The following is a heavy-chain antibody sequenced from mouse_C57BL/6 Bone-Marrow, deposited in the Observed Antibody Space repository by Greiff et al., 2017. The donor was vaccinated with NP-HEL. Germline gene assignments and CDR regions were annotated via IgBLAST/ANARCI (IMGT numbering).Heavy chain of an antibody. CDR2: INYDGSST. J-gene: IGHJ2*01. CDR3: AREGLLPHYFVY. Sequence: EVKLVESEGGLVQPGSSMKLSCTASGFTFSDYYMAWVRQVPEKGLEWVANINYDGSSTYYLDSLKSRFIISRDNAKNILYLQMSSLKSEDTATYYCAREGLLPHYFVYWGQDTTLTVSS. D-gene: IGHD3-1*01. V-gene: IGHV5-16*01. CDR1: GFTFSDYY.